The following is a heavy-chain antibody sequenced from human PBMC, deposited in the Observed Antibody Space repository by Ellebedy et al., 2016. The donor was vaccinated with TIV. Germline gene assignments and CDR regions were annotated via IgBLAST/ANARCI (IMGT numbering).Heavy chain of an antibody. CDR2: IYYSGST. J-gene: IGHJ4*02. Sequence: SETLSLXCAVYGGSFSGYYWSWIRQPPGKGLEWIGYIYYSGSTNYNPSLKSRVTISVDTSKNQFSLKLSSVTAADTAVYYCARQPFFLIYGDLSFDYWGQGTLVTVSS. V-gene: IGHV4-59*08. CDR3: ARQPFFLIYGDLSFDY. D-gene: IGHD4-17*01. CDR1: GGSFSGYY.